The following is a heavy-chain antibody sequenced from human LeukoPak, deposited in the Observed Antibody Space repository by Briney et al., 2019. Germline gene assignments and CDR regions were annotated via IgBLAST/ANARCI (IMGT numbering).Heavy chain of an antibody. V-gene: IGHV3-23*01. Sequence: GGSLRLSCAASGFTFDDYAMPWVRQAPGKGLEWVSAISGSGGSTYYADSVKGRFTISRDNSKNTLYLQMNSLRAEDTAVYYCAKAQYSSGWYDAFDIWGQGTMVTVS. J-gene: IGHJ3*02. CDR1: GFTFDDYA. D-gene: IGHD6-19*01. CDR3: AKAQYSSGWYDAFDI. CDR2: ISGSGGST.